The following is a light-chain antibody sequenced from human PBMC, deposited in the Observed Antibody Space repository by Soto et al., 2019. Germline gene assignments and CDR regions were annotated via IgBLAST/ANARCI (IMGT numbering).Light chain of an antibody. Sequence: EIVMTQSPATLSVSPGERATLSCRASQSVSSYLAWYQQKPGQAPRILIYGASTRAAGIPPRFSGGGSGTEFTLTISSLQPEDFAVYHCQQHNDCPRTFGQGTKVGIK. CDR1: QSVSSY. CDR3: QQHNDCPRT. CDR2: GAS. V-gene: IGKV3-15*01. J-gene: IGKJ1*01.